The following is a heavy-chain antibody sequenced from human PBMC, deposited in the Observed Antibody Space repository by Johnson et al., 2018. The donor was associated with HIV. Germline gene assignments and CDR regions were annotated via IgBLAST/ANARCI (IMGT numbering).Heavy chain of an antibody. J-gene: IGHJ3*02. CDR2: ISWNSGSI. CDR3: AKGLRSSYMCAFDI. CDR1: GFTFDDYA. D-gene: IGHD6-13*01. Sequence: VQLVESGGGLVQPGRSLRLSCAASGFTFDDYAMHWVRQAPGKGLEWVSGISWNSGSIGYADSVKGRFTISRDNAKNSLYLQMNSLRAEYTALYYCAKGLRSSYMCAFDIWGQGTMVTVSS. V-gene: IGHV3-9*01.